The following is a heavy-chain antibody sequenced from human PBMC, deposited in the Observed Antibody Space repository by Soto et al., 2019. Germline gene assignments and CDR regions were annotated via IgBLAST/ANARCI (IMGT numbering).Heavy chain of an antibody. CDR1: GFTFSSYA. D-gene: IGHD2-15*01. Sequence: GGSLRLSCAASGFTFSSYAMNWVRQAPGKGLEWVANIKQDGSEKYYVDSVKGRFTISRDNAKNSLYLQMNSLRAEDTAVYYCARDLGYCSGGDCYSVFDYWGQGTLVTVSS. CDR3: ARDLGYCSGGDCYSVFDY. CDR2: IKQDGSEK. V-gene: IGHV3-7*01. J-gene: IGHJ4*02.